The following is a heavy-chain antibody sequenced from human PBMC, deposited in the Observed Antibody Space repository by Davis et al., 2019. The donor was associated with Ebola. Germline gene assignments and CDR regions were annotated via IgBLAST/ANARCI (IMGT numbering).Heavy chain of an antibody. Sequence: GESLKISCAASGFTFSSYGMHWVRQAPGKGLEWVAVISYDGSNKYYADSVKGRFTISRDNSKNTLYLQMNSLSAEDTAVYYCATTTIFGVVWGQGTLVTVSS. CDR2: ISYDGSNK. V-gene: IGHV3-30*03. D-gene: IGHD3-3*01. CDR1: GFTFSSYG. J-gene: IGHJ4*02. CDR3: ATTTIFGVV.